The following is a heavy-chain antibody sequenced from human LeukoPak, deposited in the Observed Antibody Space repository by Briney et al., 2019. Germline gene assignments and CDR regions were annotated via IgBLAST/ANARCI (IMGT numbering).Heavy chain of an antibody. D-gene: IGHD2-8*01. CDR1: GFTFSSYA. Sequence: GGSLRLSCAASGFTFSSYAMSWVRQAPGKGLEWVSAISGSGGSTYYADSVKGRFTISRDNSKNTLYLQMNSLRAEDTAVYYCAKGRGENIVLMVADYWGQGTLVTVSS. J-gene: IGHJ4*02. CDR2: ISGSGGST. CDR3: AKGRGENIVLMVADY. V-gene: IGHV3-23*01.